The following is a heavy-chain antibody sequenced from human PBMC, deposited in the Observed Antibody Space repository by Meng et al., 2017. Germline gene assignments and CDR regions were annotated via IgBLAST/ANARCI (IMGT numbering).Heavy chain of an antibody. CDR1: GFTVSSNY. CDR3: ARRDYDDYAASDY. V-gene: IGHV3-66*02. CDR2: IYSGGST. J-gene: IGHJ4*02. Sequence: GESLKISCAASGFTVSSNYMSWVRQAPGKGLEWVSVIYSGGSTYYADSVKGRFTISRNTSKYTLYLQMNSLRAENTAVYYCARRDYDDYAASDYWGQGTLVTVSS. D-gene: IGHD4-17*01.